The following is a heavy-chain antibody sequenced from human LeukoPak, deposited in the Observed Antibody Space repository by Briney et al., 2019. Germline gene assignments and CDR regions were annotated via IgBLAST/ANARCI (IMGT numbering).Heavy chain of an antibody. D-gene: IGHD6-19*01. V-gene: IGHV1-69*06. J-gene: IGHJ4*02. Sequence: GTSVTVSCKASGCTFSSYAISWVRQAPGQGLEWMGRIIPIFGTANYAQKFQGRVTITADKSTSTAYMELSSLRSEDTAVYYCARDGPRDAVAVYWGQGTLVTVSS. CDR1: GCTFSSYA. CDR2: IIPIFGTA. CDR3: ARDGPRDAVAVY.